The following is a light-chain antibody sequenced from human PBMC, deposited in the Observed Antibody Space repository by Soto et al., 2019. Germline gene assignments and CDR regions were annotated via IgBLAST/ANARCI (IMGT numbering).Light chain of an antibody. J-gene: IGKJ5*01. CDR3: QQSYDHPIT. Sequence: DIQVTQSPSSLSASVGDRVSITCRASQSISSKLNWFQQKPGEAPNLLIYAASNLHSVVPSRFSGSGSGTAFILTISSLQLEDFATYYCQQSYDHPITFGQVTRLEIK. V-gene: IGKV1-39*01. CDR1: QSISSK. CDR2: AAS.